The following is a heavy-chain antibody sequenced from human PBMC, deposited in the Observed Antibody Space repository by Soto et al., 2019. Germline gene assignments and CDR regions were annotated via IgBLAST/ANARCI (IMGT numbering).Heavy chain of an antibody. CDR2: IKSKTDGGTT. CDR1: GFTFSNAW. Sequence: EVQLVESGGGLVKPGGSLRLSCAASGFTFSNAWMSWVRQAPGKGLEWAGRIKSKTDGGTTDYAAPVKGRFTISRDDSKNTLYLQMNSLKTEDTAVYYCTRAFDIWGQGTMVTVSS. V-gene: IGHV3-15*01. J-gene: IGHJ3*02. CDR3: TRAFDI.